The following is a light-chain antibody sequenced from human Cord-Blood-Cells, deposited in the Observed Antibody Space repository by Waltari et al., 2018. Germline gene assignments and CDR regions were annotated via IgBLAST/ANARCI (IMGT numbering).Light chain of an antibody. CDR1: NLGDKY. CDR3: QAWDSSTYYV. CDR2: QDS. V-gene: IGLV3-1*01. J-gene: IGLJ1*01. Sequence: SYELTQPPSVSVSPGQTASITCSGDNLGDKYACWYQQTPGQSPVLVIYQDSKRPSGIPERFSGSNSGNTATLTISGTQAMDEADYYCQAWDSSTYYVFGTGTKVTVL.